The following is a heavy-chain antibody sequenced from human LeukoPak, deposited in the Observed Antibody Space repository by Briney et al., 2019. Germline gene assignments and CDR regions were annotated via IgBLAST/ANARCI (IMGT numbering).Heavy chain of an antibody. V-gene: IGHV1-18*01. J-gene: IGHJ6*02. CDR1: GYTFTTYD. Sequence: ASVKVSCKASGYTFTTYDFSWVRQAPGQGLEWVGWISAYNGNTNYAQKLQGRVTVTTDTSTSTAYMNLTSLRSDDTAVYYCARGFGPGTHGMDVWGQGTTVTVSS. CDR2: ISAYNGNT. D-gene: IGHD3-10*01. CDR3: ARGFGPGTHGMDV.